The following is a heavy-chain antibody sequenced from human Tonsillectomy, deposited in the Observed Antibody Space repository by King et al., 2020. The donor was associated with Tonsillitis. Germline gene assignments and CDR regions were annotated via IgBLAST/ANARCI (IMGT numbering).Heavy chain of an antibody. Sequence: VQLQQWGAGLLKPSATLSLTCAVYGESFSGHYWSWIRQPPGKGLEWIGEIKHGGSTNHNPSLKSRASISVDTSKNKFSLKLSSVTAADTATYYCARGIVGATRFDYWGQGTLVTVSS. CDR3: ARGIVGATRFDY. CDR2: IKHGGST. J-gene: IGHJ4*02. V-gene: IGHV4-34*04. CDR1: GESFSGHY. D-gene: IGHD1-26*01.